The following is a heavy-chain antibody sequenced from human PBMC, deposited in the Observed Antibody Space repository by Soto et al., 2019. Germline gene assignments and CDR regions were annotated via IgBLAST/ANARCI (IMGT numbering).Heavy chain of an antibody. J-gene: IGHJ4*01. V-gene: IGHV4-34*01. D-gene: IGHD2-15*01. CDR2: INHSGST. Sequence: LETLSLTCAVYGGSFSGYYWSWIRQPPGKGLEWIGEINHSGSTNYNPSLKSRVTISVDTSKNQFSLKLSSVTAADTAVYYCAITGYCSDGSCSSDGYYWGHGTLVTVSS. CDR3: AITGYCSDGSCSSDGYY. CDR1: GGSFSGYY.